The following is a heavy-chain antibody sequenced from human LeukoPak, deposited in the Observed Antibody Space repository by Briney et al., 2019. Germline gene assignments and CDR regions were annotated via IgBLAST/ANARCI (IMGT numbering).Heavy chain of an antibody. CDR2: ISGSGGST. CDR3: AKPYGYYYYYVDV. V-gene: IGHV3-23*01. J-gene: IGHJ6*03. CDR1: GFSFSGFW. Sequence: GGSLRLSCAASGFSFSGFWMSWVRQAPGKGLEWVSVISGSGGSTYYADSVKGRFTISRDNSKNTLYLQMNSLRDEDTAVYYCAKPYGYYYYYVDVWGKGTTVTVSS. D-gene: IGHD4-17*01.